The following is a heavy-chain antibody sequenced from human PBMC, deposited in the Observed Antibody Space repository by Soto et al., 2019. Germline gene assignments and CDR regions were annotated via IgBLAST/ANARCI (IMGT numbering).Heavy chain of an antibody. D-gene: IGHD3-22*01. Sequence: ASVKVSCKVSGYTLTELSMHWVRQAPGKGPEWMGGFDPEDGETIYAQKFQGRVTMTEDTSTDTAYMELSSLRSEDTAVYYCATDTDSGYYYTFDPWGQGTLVTSPQ. J-gene: IGHJ5*02. CDR2: FDPEDGET. V-gene: IGHV1-24*01. CDR3: ATDTDSGYYYTFDP. CDR1: GYTLTELS.